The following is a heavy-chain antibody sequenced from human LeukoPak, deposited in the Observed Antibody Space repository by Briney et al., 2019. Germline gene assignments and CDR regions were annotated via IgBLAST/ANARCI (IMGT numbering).Heavy chain of an antibody. V-gene: IGHV4-61*02. CDR3: ARDYPVGATRQIFDY. D-gene: IGHD1-26*01. CDR1: GGSISSGGYY. Sequence: PSETLSLTCTVSGGSISSGGYYWSWIRQPAGKGLEWIGRIYTSGSTNYNPSLKSRVTISVDTSKNQFSLKLSSVTAADTAVYYCARDYPVGATRQIFDYWGQGTLVTVSS. CDR2: IYTSGST. J-gene: IGHJ4*02.